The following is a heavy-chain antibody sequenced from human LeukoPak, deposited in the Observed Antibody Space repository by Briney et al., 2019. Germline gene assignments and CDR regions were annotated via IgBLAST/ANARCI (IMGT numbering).Heavy chain of an antibody. J-gene: IGHJ6*03. V-gene: IGHV1-2*02. Sequence: ASVKVSCKSSGYTFTGYYMHWVRQAPGQGLEWMRCINPNSGGTNYAQKFQGRVTMTRETSISTAYMELSRLRSDDTAVYYCARRKYYYDSSGYSPYYYMDVWGKGTTVTVSS. CDR2: INPNSGGT. CDR1: GYTFTGYY. CDR3: ARRKYYYDSSGYSPYYYMDV. D-gene: IGHD3-22*01.